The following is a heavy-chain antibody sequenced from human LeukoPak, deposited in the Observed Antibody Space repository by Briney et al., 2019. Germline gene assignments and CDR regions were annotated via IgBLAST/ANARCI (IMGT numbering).Heavy chain of an antibody. CDR2: IYPGDSDT. D-gene: IGHD2-15*01. J-gene: IGHJ4*02. CDR3: ARQKAGLLNTFDY. V-gene: IGHV5-51*01. CDR1: GYSFTSYW. Sequence: GESLKISYKGSGYSFTSYWIGWVRQMLGKGLEWMGIIYPGDSDTRYSPSFQGQVTISADKSISTAYLQWSSLKASDTAMYYCARQKAGLLNTFDYWGQGTLVTVSS.